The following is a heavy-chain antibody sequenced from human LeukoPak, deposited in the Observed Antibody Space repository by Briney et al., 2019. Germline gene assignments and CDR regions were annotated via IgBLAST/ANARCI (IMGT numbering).Heavy chain of an antibody. J-gene: IGHJ3*01. V-gene: IGHV3-30-3*01. CDR2: ISYDGSNK. CDR3: VRYCNGGSCYRAAFDV. D-gene: IGHD2-15*01. CDR1: GFTFSSYA. Sequence: GGSLRLSCAASGFTFSSYAMHWVRQAPGKGLEWVAVISYDGSNKYYADSVKGRFTISRDNSKNTLYLQMNSLRAEDTAVYYCVRYCNGGSCYRAAFDVWGTGTMVTVSS.